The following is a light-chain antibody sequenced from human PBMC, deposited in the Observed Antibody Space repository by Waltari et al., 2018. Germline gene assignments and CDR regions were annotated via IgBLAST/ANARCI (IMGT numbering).Light chain of an antibody. CDR2: YKSDSDK. CDR1: SGIHVGTYM. Sequence: QAVLTQPSSLSASPGASASLTCPLRSGIHVGTYMIYWYQQKPGSPPQYLLRYKSDSDKQQGSGVPSRFSGSKDASANAGILLISGLQSEDEADYYCMIWHSSAWVFGGGTKLTVL. V-gene: IGLV5-45*03. CDR3: MIWHSSAWV. J-gene: IGLJ3*02.